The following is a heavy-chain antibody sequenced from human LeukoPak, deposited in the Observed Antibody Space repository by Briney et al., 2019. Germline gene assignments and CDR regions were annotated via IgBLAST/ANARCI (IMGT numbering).Heavy chain of an antibody. D-gene: IGHD2/OR15-2a*01. V-gene: IGHV3-30*03. CDR2: ISYDGSNK. CDR3: ARDHLWAVFH. J-gene: IGHJ4*02. CDR1: GFTFSSYG. Sequence: GRSLRLSCAASGFTFSSYGMHWVRQAPGKGLEWVAVISYDGSNKDYVDSVKGRFTIAGDNPKNTLYLEVNSLRAEDTAVYYCARDHLWAVFHWGQGTLVTVSS.